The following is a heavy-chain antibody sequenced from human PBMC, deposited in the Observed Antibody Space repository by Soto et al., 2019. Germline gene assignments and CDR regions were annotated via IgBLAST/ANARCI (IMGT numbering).Heavy chain of an antibody. J-gene: IGHJ3*02. CDR2: IYYSGST. Sequence: QVQLQESGPGLVKPSETLSLTCTVSGGSVSSGSYYWSWIRQPPGKGLEWIGYIYYSGSTNYNPSLKRRVTISVDTSKNQFSLKLSSVTAADTAVYYCARDLSLAIWGQGTMVTVSS. CDR3: ARDLSLAI. CDR1: GGSVSSGSYY. D-gene: IGHD3-16*02. V-gene: IGHV4-61*01.